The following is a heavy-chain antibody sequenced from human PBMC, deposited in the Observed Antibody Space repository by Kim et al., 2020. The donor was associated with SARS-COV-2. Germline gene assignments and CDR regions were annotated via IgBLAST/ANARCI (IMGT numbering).Heavy chain of an antibody. J-gene: IGHJ6*02. CDR3: ARRPDYYYYGMDV. Sequence: SETLSLTCTVSGGSISSSGYYWGWIRQPPGKGLEWIGSIYYSGSTYYNPSLKSRVTISVDTSKNQLSLKLSSVTAADTAVYYCARRPDYYYYGMDVWGQGTTVTVSS. V-gene: IGHV4-39*01. CDR2: IYYSGST. CDR1: GGSISSSGYY.